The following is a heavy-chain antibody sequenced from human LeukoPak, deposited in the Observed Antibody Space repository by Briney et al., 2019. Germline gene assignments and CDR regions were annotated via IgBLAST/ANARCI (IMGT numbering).Heavy chain of an antibody. J-gene: IGHJ4*02. Sequence: GGSLRLSCAASGFIFSEQYIDWVRQAPGKGLQWVGRVSNKAKRYTTEYATSAKGRFTISRDDSKNTLYLQMNSLKTEDTAVYYCTTLGHYYDSSGYYSVDYWGQGTLVTVSS. CDR2: VSNKAKRYTT. V-gene: IGHV3-72*01. CDR1: GFIFSEQY. D-gene: IGHD3-22*01. CDR3: TTLGHYYDSSGYYSVDY.